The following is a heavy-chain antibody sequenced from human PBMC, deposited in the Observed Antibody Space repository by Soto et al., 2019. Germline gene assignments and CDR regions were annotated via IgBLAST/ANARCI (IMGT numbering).Heavy chain of an antibody. V-gene: IGHV1-18*01. CDR1: GYAFTTYG. Sequence: QVHLVQSGAEVKKPGASVKVSCQGSGYAFTTYGITWVRQAPGQGLEWMGWISAHNGNTNYAQKLQGRVTVTRDTSPSTAYMERRSLRYDDTAVYYCARGRYGDYWGQGALVTVSS. CDR2: ISAHNGNT. CDR3: ARGRYGDY. D-gene: IGHD1-1*01. J-gene: IGHJ4*02.